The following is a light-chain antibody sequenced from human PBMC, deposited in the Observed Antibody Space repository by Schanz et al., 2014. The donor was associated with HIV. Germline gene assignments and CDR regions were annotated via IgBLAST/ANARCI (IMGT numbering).Light chain of an antibody. V-gene: IGLV2-14*03. J-gene: IGLJ3*02. CDR3: GSYKSASFPWV. CDR2: DVD. Sequence: QSALTQPASVSGSPGQSITISCTGTSSDIGGYNYVSWYQQHPGKAPKLILYDVDNRPAGVSNSFSGSKSGNTASLTISGLRAEDEASYYCGSYKSASFPWVFGGGTKLTVL. CDR1: SSDIGGYNY.